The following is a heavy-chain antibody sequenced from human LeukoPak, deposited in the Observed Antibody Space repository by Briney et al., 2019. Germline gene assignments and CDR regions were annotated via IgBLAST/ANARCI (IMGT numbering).Heavy chain of an antibody. CDR3: ARAPSGSSNWFDP. Sequence: PGGSLRLSCAASGFTFSSYSMNWVRQAPGKGLEWVSYISSSSSTIYYADSVKGRFTISRDNAKNSLYLQMNSLRAEDTAVYYCARAPSGSSNWFDPWGQGTLVTVSS. CDR2: ISSSSSTI. D-gene: IGHD1-26*01. V-gene: IGHV3-48*01. J-gene: IGHJ5*02. CDR1: GFTFSSYS.